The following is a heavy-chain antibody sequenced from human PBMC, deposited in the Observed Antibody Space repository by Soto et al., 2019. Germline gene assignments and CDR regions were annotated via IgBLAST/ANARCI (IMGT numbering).Heavy chain of an antibody. CDR1: GYTFTSYA. Sequence: ASVKVSCKASGYTFTSYAMHWVRQAPGQRLEWMGWINAGNGNTKYSQKFQGRVTITRDTSASTAYMELSSLRSEDTAVYYCARDKDYGDYGQDDWGQGTLVTVSS. D-gene: IGHD4-17*01. CDR2: INAGNGNT. CDR3: ARDKDYGDYGQDD. V-gene: IGHV1-3*01. J-gene: IGHJ4*02.